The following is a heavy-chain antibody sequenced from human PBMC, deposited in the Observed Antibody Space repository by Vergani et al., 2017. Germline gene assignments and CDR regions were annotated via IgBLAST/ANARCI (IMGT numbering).Heavy chain of an antibody. CDR2: INPSGGHT. J-gene: IGHJ4*02. V-gene: IGHV1-46*03. CDR3: PRGDYGILTGYGY. CDR1: GYTFSNSY. D-gene: IGHD3-9*01. Sequence: QVQLVQSGAEVKKPGSSVKVSCKTSGYTFSNSYMHWVRQAPGQGLEWMGIINPSGGHTNYAQKFQGRVTMTRDTSTSTVYMELSSLRSEDTAIDYCPRGDYGILTGYGYWGQGTLVTVSS.